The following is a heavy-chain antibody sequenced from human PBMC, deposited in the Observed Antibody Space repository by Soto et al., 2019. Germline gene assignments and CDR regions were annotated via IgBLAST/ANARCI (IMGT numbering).Heavy chain of an antibody. CDR1: GFTFSSYA. J-gene: IGHJ4*02. CDR2: ISYDGSNK. CDR3: ARDSGSGSYLVWYFDY. D-gene: IGHD3-10*01. Sequence: PRGSLRLSCAASGFTFSSYAMHWVRQAPGKGLEWVAVISYDGSNKYFADSVKGRFTISRDNSKNTLYLQMNSLRAEDTAVYYCARDSGSGSYLVWYFDYWGQGTPVTVSS. V-gene: IGHV3-30-3*01.